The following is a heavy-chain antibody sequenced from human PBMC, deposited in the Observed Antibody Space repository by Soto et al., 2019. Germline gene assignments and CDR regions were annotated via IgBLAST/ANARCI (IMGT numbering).Heavy chain of an antibody. D-gene: IGHD2-2*01. CDR3: DRATGYCGRTNCYPFDF. V-gene: IGHV4-30-4*01. Sequence: QVQLQESGPGQVKPSQTLSLTCTVSGASIIKTDYYLSWLRQSPGKGLEWIGHIYYSGSTSYNPSVKTRVSMSVDTSKTQFSLNVISVTAADTAVYYCDRATGYCGRTNCYPFDFWGQGILVTVSS. J-gene: IGHJ4*02. CDR1: GASIIKTDYY. CDR2: IYYSGST.